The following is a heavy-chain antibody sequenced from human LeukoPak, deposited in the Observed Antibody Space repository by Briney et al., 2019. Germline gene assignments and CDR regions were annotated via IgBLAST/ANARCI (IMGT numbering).Heavy chain of an antibody. J-gene: IGHJ3*02. CDR2: INPTGGSA. V-gene: IGHV1-46*01. CDR1: GYTFTTYY. Sequence: ASVKVSCKASGYTFTTYYMHWVRQAPGQGLEWMGIINPTGGSATYAQKFQGRVTMTRDTSTSTVYMGLSSLRSEDTAVYYCARAGQLRDAFDIWGQGTMVTVSS. D-gene: IGHD1-1*01. CDR3: ARAGQLRDAFDI.